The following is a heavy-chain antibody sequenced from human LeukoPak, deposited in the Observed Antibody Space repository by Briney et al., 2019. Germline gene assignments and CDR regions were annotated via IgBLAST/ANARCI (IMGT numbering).Heavy chain of an antibody. J-gene: IGHJ4*02. CDR1: GFTFSDYY. V-gene: IGHV3-11*04. D-gene: IGHD1-26*01. CDR2: ISRSGSTI. CDR3: ARVRRGATDY. Sequence: GGSLRLSCAASGFTFSDYYMSWIRQAPGKGLEWVSYISRSGSTIYEDSVKGRFTISRDNSKNTLYLQMNSLRAEDTAVYYCARVRRGATDYWGQGTLVTVSS.